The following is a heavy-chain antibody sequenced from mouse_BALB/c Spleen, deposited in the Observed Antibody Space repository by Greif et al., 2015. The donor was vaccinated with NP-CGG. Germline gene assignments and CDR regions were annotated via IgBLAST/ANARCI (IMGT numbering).Heavy chain of an antibody. V-gene: IGHV14-1*02. Sequence: EVKLMESGAELVRPGALVKLSCKASGFNIKDYYMHWVKQRPEQGLEWIGWIDPENGNTIYDPKFQGKASITADTSSNTAYLQLSSLTSEDTAVYYCARREAYYAMDYWGQGTSVTVSS. CDR2: IDPENGNT. CDR3: ARREAYYAMDY. J-gene: IGHJ4*01. CDR1: GFNIKDYY.